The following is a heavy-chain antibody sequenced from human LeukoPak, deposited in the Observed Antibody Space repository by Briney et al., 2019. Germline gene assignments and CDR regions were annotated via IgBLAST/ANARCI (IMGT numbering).Heavy chain of an antibody. CDR2: IYSGGST. Sequence: GGSLRLSCAASGITVSDNYMSWVRLAPGKGLEWVSVIYSGGSTYYADSVKGRFTISRDNSKNTLYLQMNSLRAEDTAVYYCARDQPGTYTLSSTWGQGTPVTVSS. D-gene: IGHD6-19*01. J-gene: IGHJ5*02. V-gene: IGHV3-66*01. CDR1: GITVSDNY. CDR3: ARDQPGTYTLSST.